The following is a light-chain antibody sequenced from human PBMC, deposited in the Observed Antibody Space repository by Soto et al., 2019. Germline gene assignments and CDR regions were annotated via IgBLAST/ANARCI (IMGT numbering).Light chain of an antibody. CDR1: SSDVGGYNY. V-gene: IGLV2-14*01. J-gene: IGLJ1*01. CDR3: SSYTSSSIFYV. Sequence: QSALTQPASVSGSPGQWITISCTGTSSDVGGYNYVSWYQQHPGKAPKLMIYDVSNRPSGVSNRFSGSKSGNTASLTISGLQAEDEADYYCSSYTSSSIFYVFGTGTKLTVL. CDR2: DVS.